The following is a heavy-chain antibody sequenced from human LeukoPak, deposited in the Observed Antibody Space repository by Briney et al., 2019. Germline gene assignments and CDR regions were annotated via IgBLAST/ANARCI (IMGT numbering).Heavy chain of an antibody. V-gene: IGHV1-69*05. J-gene: IGHJ5*02. D-gene: IGHD3-10*01. CDR2: IVPIFGTP. CDR3: ARERITMVRRPARNWFDP. CDR1: GGTLNSYA. Sequence: GASVKVSCKTSGGTLNSYAISWVRQAPGQGLEWMGGIVPIFGTPSYAQKFQGRVTMTRDTSISTAYMELSRLRSDDTAVYYCARERITMVRRPARNWFDPWGQGTLVTVSS.